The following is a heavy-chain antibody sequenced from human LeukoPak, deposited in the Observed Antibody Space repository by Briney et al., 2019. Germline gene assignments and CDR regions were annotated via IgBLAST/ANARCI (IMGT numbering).Heavy chain of an antibody. Sequence: GGSLRLSCAASGFTFSRYEMNWVRQAPGEGLEWVSYISSSGITIYYADSVKGRFTFSRDNAKNSLYLQMNSLRVEDTAVYYCARHAYDSSAYYDFDSWGQGTLVTVSS. CDR2: ISSSGITI. D-gene: IGHD3-22*01. V-gene: IGHV3-48*03. J-gene: IGHJ4*02. CDR1: GFTFSRYE. CDR3: ARHAYDSSAYYDFDS.